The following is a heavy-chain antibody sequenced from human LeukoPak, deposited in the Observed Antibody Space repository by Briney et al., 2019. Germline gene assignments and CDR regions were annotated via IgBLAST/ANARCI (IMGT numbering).Heavy chain of an antibody. J-gene: IGHJ5*02. CDR1: GGSFSGYY. Sequence: PSETLSLTCAVYGGSFSGYYWSWIRQPPGKGLEWIGEINHSGSTNYNPSLKSRVTISVDTSKNQFSLKLSSVTAADTAVYYCARERFPEYYYDSSGYFLDPWGRGTLVTVSS. CDR3: ARERFPEYYYDSSGYFLDP. D-gene: IGHD3-22*01. CDR2: INHSGST. V-gene: IGHV4-34*01.